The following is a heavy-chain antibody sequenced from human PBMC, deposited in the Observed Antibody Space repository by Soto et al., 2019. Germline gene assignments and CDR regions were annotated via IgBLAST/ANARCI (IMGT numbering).Heavy chain of an antibody. CDR3: AGTYYDFWSGYYPYGMDI. Sequence: ASVKVSCKASGYTFTSYYMHWVRQAPGQGLEWMGIINPSGGSTSYAQKFQGRVTMTRDTSTSTVYMELSSLRSEDTAVYYCAGTYYDFWSGYYPYGMDIWGQGTTVTVSS. CDR2: INPSGGST. J-gene: IGHJ6*02. CDR1: GYTFTSYY. D-gene: IGHD3-3*01. V-gene: IGHV1-46*01.